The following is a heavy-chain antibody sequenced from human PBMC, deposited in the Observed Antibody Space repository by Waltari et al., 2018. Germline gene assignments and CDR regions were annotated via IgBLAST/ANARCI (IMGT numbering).Heavy chain of an antibody. CDR2: INPSGGST. J-gene: IGHJ5*02. D-gene: IGHD6-13*01. CDR3: ARDGSGYSSSLGWFYP. V-gene: IGHV1-46*01. Sequence: QVQLVQSGAEVKKPGASVKVSCKASGYTFTSYYMHWVRQAPGQGLEWMGIINPSGGSTSYAQKFQGRVTMTRDTSTSTVYMELSSLRSEDTAVYYCARDGSGYSSSLGWFYPWGQGTLVTVSS. CDR1: GYTFTSYY.